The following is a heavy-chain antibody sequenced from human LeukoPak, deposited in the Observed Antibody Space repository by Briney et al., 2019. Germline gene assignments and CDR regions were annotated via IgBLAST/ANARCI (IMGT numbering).Heavy chain of an antibody. Sequence: GGSLRLSCAASGFTFSSYWMSWVRQAPGKGLEWVANIKQDGSEKFYVDSVKGRFTISRDNAKNSVYLQLYSLRAEDTAVYYCARDLRKVEATKDYWGQGTLVTVSS. CDR2: IKQDGSEK. J-gene: IGHJ4*02. V-gene: IGHV3-7*01. CDR3: ARDLRKVEATKDY. D-gene: IGHD1-1*01. CDR1: GFTFSSYW.